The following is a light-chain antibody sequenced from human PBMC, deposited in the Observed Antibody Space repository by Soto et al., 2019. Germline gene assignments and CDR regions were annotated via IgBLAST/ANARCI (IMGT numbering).Light chain of an antibody. V-gene: IGKV1-12*01. J-gene: IGKJ3*01. CDR1: QGISSW. CDR2: AAS. Sequence: DIQMTQSPSSVSASVGDRVTITCRASQGISSWLAWYQQKPGKAPKLLIYAASSLQSGVPSRFSGSGSGTAFTLTICSLQHEDFAIDYWQQANSSPFTFGHRTKVDIK. CDR3: QQANSSPFT.